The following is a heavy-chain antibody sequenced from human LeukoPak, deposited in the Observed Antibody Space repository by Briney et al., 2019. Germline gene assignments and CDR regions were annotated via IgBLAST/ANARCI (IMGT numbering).Heavy chain of an antibody. J-gene: IGHJ4*02. CDR1: GYSFTDYD. CDR2: MNPNSGDA. Sequence: ASVKVSCEASGYSFTDYDINWVRQATGQGPEWMGWMNPNSGDAGSAQKFQGRLTLTWSTSISTAYMELSSLRPEDTAVYYCVRGGGGQLETDFDFWGQGTLVTVSS. CDR3: VRGGGGQLETDFDF. V-gene: IGHV1-8*02. D-gene: IGHD2-2*01.